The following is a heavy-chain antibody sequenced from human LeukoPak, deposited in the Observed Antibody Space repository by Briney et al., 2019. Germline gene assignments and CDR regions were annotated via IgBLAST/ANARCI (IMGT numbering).Heavy chain of an antibody. Sequence: SETLSLTCTVSGGSISSYYGSWIRQPPGKGLEWIGYIYYSGSTNYNPSLKSRVTISVDTSKNQFSLKLSSVTAADTAVYYCARGRDGYIFDYWGQGTLVTVSS. V-gene: IGHV4-59*01. D-gene: IGHD5-24*01. J-gene: IGHJ4*02. CDR1: GGSISSYY. CDR3: ARGRDGYIFDY. CDR2: IYYSGST.